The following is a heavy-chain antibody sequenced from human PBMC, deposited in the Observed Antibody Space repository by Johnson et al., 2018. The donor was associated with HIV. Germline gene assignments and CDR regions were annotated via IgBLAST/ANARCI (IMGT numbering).Heavy chain of an antibody. Sequence: VQLVESGGGLVQPGGSLRLSCAASEFTFSNYDMHWVRQATGKGLEWVSAIGSAGDTYYPGSVKGRFTISRENAKNSLYLQMNSLTAGDTAVYYCARDPPPRSSGSDAFDIWGQGTMVTVSS. CDR1: EFTFSNYD. CDR3: ARDPPPRSSGSDAFDI. D-gene: IGHD6-19*01. V-gene: IGHV3-13*01. CDR2: IGSAGDT. J-gene: IGHJ3*02.